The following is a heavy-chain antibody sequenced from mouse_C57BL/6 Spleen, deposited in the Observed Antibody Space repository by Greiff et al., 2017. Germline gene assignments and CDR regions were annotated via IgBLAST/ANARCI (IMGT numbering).Heavy chain of an antibody. V-gene: IGHV1-53*01. D-gene: IGHD1-1*01. CDR2: INPSNGGT. CDR1: GYTFTSYW. Sequence: QVQLQQSGTELVKPGASVKLSCKASGYTFTSYWMHWVKQRPGQGLEWIGNINPSNGGTNYNEKFKSKATLTVDKSSSTAYMQLSSLTSEDSAVYYCARFGPAAHYYGSSYWYFDVWGTGTTVTVSS. CDR3: ARFGPAAHYYGSSYWYFDV. J-gene: IGHJ1*03.